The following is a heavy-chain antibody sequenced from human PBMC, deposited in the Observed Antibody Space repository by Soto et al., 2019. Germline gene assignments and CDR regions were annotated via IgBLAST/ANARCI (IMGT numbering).Heavy chain of an antibody. J-gene: IGHJ6*03. V-gene: IGHV3-53*04. CDR1: GFTVSSNY. CDR3: ARDSFGNGQYYYYYIDV. CDR2: IYSGGST. D-gene: IGHD2-8*01. Sequence: GGSLRLSCAASGFTVSSNYMSWVRQAPGKGLEWVSVIYSGGSTYYADSVKGRFTISRHNSKNTLYLQMNSLRAEDTAVYYCARDSFGNGQYYYYYIDVRAKRTTVTVSS.